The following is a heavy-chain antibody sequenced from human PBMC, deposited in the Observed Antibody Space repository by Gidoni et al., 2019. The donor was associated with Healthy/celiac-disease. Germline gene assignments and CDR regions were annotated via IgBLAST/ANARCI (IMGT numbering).Heavy chain of an antibody. V-gene: IGHV3-15*01. CDR2: IKSKTDGGTT. Sequence: EVQLVVSGGGLVKLGGTLRLSCEASGFTFSNAWMSWVRQAPGKGLEWDGRIKSKTDGGTTDYAAPVKGRFTITRDDSKNTLYLQMNSLKTEDTAVYYCTTDILTITMINDYWGQGTLVTVSS. D-gene: IGHD3-22*01. J-gene: IGHJ4*02. CDR3: TTDILTITMINDY. CDR1: GFTFSNAW.